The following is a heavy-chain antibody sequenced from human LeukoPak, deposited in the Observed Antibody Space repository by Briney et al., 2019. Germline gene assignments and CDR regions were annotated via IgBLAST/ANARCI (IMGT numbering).Heavy chain of an antibody. CDR3: ARGRIAAAGKGFDY. J-gene: IGHJ4*02. V-gene: IGHV4-34*01. D-gene: IGHD6-13*01. CDR1: GGSISSYY. CDR2: INHSGST. Sequence: SETLSLTCTVSGGSISSYYWSWIRQPPGKGLEWIGEINHSGSTNYNPSLKSRVTISVDTSKNQFSLKLSSVTAADTAVYYCARGRIAAAGKGFDYWGQGTLVTVSS.